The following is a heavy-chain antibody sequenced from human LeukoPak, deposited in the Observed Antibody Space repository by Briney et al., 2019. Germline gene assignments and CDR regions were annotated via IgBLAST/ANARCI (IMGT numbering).Heavy chain of an antibody. D-gene: IGHD3-10*01. V-gene: IGHV4-59*01. J-gene: IGHJ3*02. Sequence: PSETLSLTCTVSGGSISSYYWSWIRQPPGKGLEWIGYIYYSGSTNYNPSLKSRVTISVDTSKNQFPLKLSSVTAADTAVYYCARSSYYYAADAFDIWGQGTMVTVSS. CDR3: ARSSYYYAADAFDI. CDR2: IYYSGST. CDR1: GGSISSYY.